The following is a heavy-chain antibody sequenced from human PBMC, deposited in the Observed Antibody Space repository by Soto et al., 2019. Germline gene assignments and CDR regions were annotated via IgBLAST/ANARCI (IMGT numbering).Heavy chain of an antibody. J-gene: IGHJ4*02. CDR2: IYYSGST. V-gene: IGHV4-39*01. Sequence: QLQLQESGPGLVKPSEILSLTCTVSGGSISSSSYYWGWIRQPPGKGLEWIGSIYYSGSTNYNPSLKGRVTISGDTSRIQCSLKLTSVTAADAAVYYCARHQAGPFDYWGQGTLVTVSS. D-gene: IGHD6-13*01. CDR3: ARHQAGPFDY. CDR1: GGSISSSSYY.